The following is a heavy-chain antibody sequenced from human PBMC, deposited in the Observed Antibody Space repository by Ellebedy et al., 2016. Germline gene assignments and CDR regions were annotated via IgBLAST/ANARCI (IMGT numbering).Heavy chain of an antibody. CDR3: ARLFWSGMDV. D-gene: IGHD3-3*01. CDR2: INHSGST. V-gene: IGHV4-34*01. CDR1: GGSFSGYY. Sequence: SETLSLXCAVYGGSFSGYYWSWIRQPPGKGLEWIGEINHSGSTNYNPSLKSRVTISVDTSKNQFSLKLSSVTAADTAVYYCARLFWSGMDVWGKGTTVTVSS. J-gene: IGHJ6*03.